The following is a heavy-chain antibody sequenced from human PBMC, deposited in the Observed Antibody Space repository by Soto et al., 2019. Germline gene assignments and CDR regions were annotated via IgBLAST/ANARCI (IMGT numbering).Heavy chain of an antibody. CDR1: GFTVSSNY. J-gene: IGHJ3*02. CDR2: IYSGGST. Sequence: GGSLRLSCAASGFTVSSNYMSWVRQAPGKGLEWVSVIYSGGSTYYADSVKGRFTISRDNSKNTLYLQMNSLRAEDTAVYYCARVPYYYDSSGPAGIDIWGQGTMVTVS. V-gene: IGHV3-66*01. D-gene: IGHD3-22*01. CDR3: ARVPYYYDSSGPAGIDI.